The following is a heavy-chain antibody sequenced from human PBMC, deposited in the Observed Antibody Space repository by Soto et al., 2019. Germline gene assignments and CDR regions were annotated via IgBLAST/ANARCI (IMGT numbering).Heavy chain of an antibody. J-gene: IGHJ4*02. CDR3: ARGLLGRYCSGGSCYEGGYFDY. CDR2: INPNSGGT. CDR1: GYTFTGYY. Sequence: ASVKVSCKASGYTFTGYYMHWVRQAPGQGLEWMGWINPNSGGTNYAQKFQGWVTMTRDTSISTAYMELSRLRSDDTAAYYCARGLLGRYCSGGSCYEGGYFDYWGQGTLVTVSS. V-gene: IGHV1-2*04. D-gene: IGHD2-15*01.